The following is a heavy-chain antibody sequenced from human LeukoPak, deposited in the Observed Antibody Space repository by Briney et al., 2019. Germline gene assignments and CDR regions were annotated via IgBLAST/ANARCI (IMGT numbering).Heavy chain of an antibody. CDR3: ARAPVPYCSSTSCQFGY. CDR2: ISSSSSYI. J-gene: IGHJ4*02. V-gene: IGHV3-21*01. CDR1: GFTFSSYS. D-gene: IGHD2-2*01. Sequence: GGSLRLSCAASGFTFSSYSMNWVRQAPGKGLEWVSSISSSSSYIYYADSVKGRFTISRDNAKNSLYLQMNSLRAEDTAVYYYARAPVPYCSSTSCQFGYWGQGTLVTVSS.